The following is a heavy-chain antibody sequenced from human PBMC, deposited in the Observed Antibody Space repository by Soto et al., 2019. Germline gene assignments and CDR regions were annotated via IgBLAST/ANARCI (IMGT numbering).Heavy chain of an antibody. D-gene: IGHD2-21*02. J-gene: IGHJ6*02. CDR1: GGSFSTYA. CDR2: IVPVFGTP. V-gene: IGHV1-69*01. Sequence: QVQLVQSGAEVRKPGSSVRVSCRASGGSFSTYAISWVRQAPGQGLEWMGGIVPVFGTPNYAQKFQDRVIITAEESTITAYMELSSLRSDDTAIYYCARKAISPSRPSGMDYYFTIDVCGQGTTGTVSS. CDR3: ARKAISPSRPSGMDYYFTIDV.